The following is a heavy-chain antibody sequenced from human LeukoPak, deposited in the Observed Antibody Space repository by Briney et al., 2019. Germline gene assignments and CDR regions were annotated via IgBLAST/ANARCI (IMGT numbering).Heavy chain of an antibody. J-gene: IGHJ4*02. CDR1: GGSISSYY. CDR2: IYTSGST. V-gene: IGHV4-4*07. D-gene: IGHD3-22*01. CDR3: ARALRFDSSGFDY. Sequence: SETLSLTCTVSGGSISSYYWNWIRQPAGKGLEWIGRIYTSGSTNYNPSLKSRVTMSVDTSKNQFSLQLGSVTAADTAVYYCARALRFDSSGFDYWGQGTLVTVSS.